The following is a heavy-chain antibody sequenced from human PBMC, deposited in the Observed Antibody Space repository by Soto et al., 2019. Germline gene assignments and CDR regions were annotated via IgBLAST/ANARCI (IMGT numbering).Heavy chain of an antibody. D-gene: IGHD3-10*01. J-gene: IGHJ4*02. V-gene: IGHV3-30*18. CDR1: GFTFISYG. Sequence: QVQLVESGGGVVQPGRSLRLSCAASGFTFISYGMHWVRQAPGKGLEWVAVISYDGSNKYYADSVKGRFTISRDNSKNARYLQTNSLRAEDTAVYYCANLGGVRGFIISDFWGQGTLVTVSS. CDR2: ISYDGSNK. CDR3: ANLGGVRGFIISDF.